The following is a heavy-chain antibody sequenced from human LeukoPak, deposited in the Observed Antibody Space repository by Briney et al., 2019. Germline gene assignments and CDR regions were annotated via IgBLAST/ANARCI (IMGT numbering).Heavy chain of an antibody. CDR2: INHSGST. Sequence: PSETLSLTCAVYGGSFSGYYWSWIRQPPGKGLERIGEINHSGSTNYNPSLKSRVTISVDTSKNQFSLKLSSVTAADTAVYYCARTVSSSWYRHFDYWGQGTLVTVSS. D-gene: IGHD6-13*01. V-gene: IGHV4-34*01. CDR1: GGSFSGYY. CDR3: ARTVSSSWYRHFDY. J-gene: IGHJ4*02.